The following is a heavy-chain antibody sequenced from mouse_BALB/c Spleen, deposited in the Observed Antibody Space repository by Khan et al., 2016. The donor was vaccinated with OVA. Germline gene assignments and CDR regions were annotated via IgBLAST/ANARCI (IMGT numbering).Heavy chain of an antibody. CDR2: ISYSGSP. CDR3: ARTARIKY. V-gene: IGHV3-2*02. D-gene: IGHD1-2*01. J-gene: IGHJ2*01. CDR1: GYSITSGYG. Sequence: EVQLQESGPGLVKPSQSLSLTCTVTGYSITSGYGWNWLRQFPGNKLEWMGYISYSGSPNYNPSLKSRISITRDTSKNQSFLQLNSVTTEDTATYYCARTARIKYWGQGTTLTVSS.